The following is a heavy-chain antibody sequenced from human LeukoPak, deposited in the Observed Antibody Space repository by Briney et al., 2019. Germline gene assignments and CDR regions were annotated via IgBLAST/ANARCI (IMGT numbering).Heavy chain of an antibody. D-gene: IGHD2-21*01. CDR3: ARAGEGFLDAFDM. CDR2: IYFSGST. Sequence: PSETLSLTCTVSRGSITTGSYHWTWIRQPAGKGLEWIGRIYFSGSTSYNPSLKSRVTISIETSKNQFSLKLSSVTAADTAAYYCARAGEGFLDAFDMWGQGTMVTVSS. CDR1: RGSITTGSYH. J-gene: IGHJ3*02. V-gene: IGHV4-61*02.